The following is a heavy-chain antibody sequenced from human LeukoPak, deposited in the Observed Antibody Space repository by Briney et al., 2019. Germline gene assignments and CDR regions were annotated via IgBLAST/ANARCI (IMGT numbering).Heavy chain of an antibody. V-gene: IGHV5-51*01. Sequence: GESLKISCEGSGYSFINDWIVWVRQMPGKGLEWLGIIYPGDSDITYSPSFQGRVTISADKSISTAYLQWRSLTASDTAMYYCARVGDGYFDYWGQGTLVTVSS. D-gene: IGHD3-3*01. CDR2: IYPGDSDI. CDR1: GYSFINDW. CDR3: ARVGDGYFDY. J-gene: IGHJ4*02.